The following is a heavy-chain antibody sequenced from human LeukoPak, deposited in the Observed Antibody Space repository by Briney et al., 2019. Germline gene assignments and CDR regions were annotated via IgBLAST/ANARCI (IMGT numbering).Heavy chain of an antibody. J-gene: IGHJ3*02. CDR1: GGTFSSYA. CDR2: IIPIFGTA. CDR3: ARAGPDAFDI. Sequence: ASVKVSCKASGGTFSSYAISWVRQAPGQGLEWMGGIIPIFGTANYAQKFQGRVTMTRNTSISTAYMELSSLRSEDTAVYYCARAGPDAFDIWGQGTMVTVSS. V-gene: IGHV1-69*05.